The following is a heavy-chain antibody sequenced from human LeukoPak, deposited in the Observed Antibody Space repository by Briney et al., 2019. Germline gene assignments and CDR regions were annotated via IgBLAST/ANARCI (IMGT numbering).Heavy chain of an antibody. Sequence: PSETLSLTCTVSGGSISSYYWSWIRQPAGKGLERIGRIYFSGTTNYNPSLKSRVTMSVDTSKNQFSLKLSSVTAADTALYYCAGSRYYFHYWGQGTLVTVSS. V-gene: IGHV4-4*07. CDR1: GGSISSYY. J-gene: IGHJ4*02. CDR3: AGSRYYFHY. CDR2: IYFSGTT. D-gene: IGHD3-3*01.